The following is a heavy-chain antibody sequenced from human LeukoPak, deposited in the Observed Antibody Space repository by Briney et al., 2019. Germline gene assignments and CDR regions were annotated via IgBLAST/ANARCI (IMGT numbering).Heavy chain of an antibody. Sequence: GGSLRLSCAASGFTFSSYGMHWVRQAPGKGLEWVAVMWYDGSNKYYADSVKGRFTISRDNSKNTLYLQMNSLRAEDTAVYYCARGYCSGGSCYQYYFDYWGQGTLVTVSS. D-gene: IGHD2-15*01. V-gene: IGHV3-33*01. J-gene: IGHJ4*02. CDR1: GFTFSSYG. CDR3: ARGYCSGGSCYQYYFDY. CDR2: MWYDGSNK.